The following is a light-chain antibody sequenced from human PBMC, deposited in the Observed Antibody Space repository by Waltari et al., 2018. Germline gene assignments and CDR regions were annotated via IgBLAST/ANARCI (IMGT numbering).Light chain of an antibody. CDR2: KAS. V-gene: IGKV1-5*03. J-gene: IGKJ2*01. CDR3: QQFDSYPVT. CDR1: QSISTS. Sequence: DIQMTQSPSTLSASVGDRVTITCRASQSISTSLAWYQQRPGKAPKLLIYKASTLEKEVPSRFSGSGSGTEFTLTISSLQPDDFATYYCQQFDSYPVTFGQGTKVEIK.